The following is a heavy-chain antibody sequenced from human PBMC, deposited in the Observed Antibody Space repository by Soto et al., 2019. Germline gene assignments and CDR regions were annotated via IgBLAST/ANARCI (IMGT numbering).Heavy chain of an antibody. V-gene: IGHV3-23*01. J-gene: IGHJ5*02. D-gene: IGHD3-10*01. CDR1: GFTFSSYA. CDR2: ISGSGGST. CDR3: AKQGITMVRGVYNWFDP. Sequence: QPGGSLRLSCAASGFTFSSYAMSWVRQAPGKGLEWVSAISGSGGSTYYADSVKGRFTISRDNSKNTLYLQMNSLRAEDTAVYYCAKQGITMVRGVYNWFDPWGQGTLVTVSS.